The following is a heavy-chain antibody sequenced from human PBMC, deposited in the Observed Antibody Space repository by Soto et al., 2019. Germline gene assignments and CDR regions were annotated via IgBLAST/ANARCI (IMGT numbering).Heavy chain of an antibody. CDR3: ARARSTYYYDSSGYYEFDY. CDR2: IIPIFGTA. CDR1: GGTFSSYA. Sequence: SVKVSCKASGGTFSSYAISWVRQAPGQGLEWMGGIIPIFGTANYAQKFQGRVTITADESTSTAYMELSSLRSEDTAVYYCARARSTYYYDSSGYYEFDYWGQGTLVTVSS. V-gene: IGHV1-69*13. J-gene: IGHJ4*02. D-gene: IGHD3-22*01.